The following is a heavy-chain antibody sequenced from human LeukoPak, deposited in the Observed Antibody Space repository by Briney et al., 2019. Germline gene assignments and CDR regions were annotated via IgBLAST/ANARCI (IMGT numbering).Heavy chain of an antibody. CDR2: IRYDGDNK. CDR3: VVITQA. J-gene: IGHJ5*02. V-gene: IGHV3-30*02. Sequence: PGGSLRLSWAASGFTFSSFGMHWVRQAPGKGLEWVAFIRYDGDNKYYADSVKGRFTISRDSSRNMLYLQMNSLRAEDTAVYYCVVITQAWGQGTLVSVSS. D-gene: IGHD2/OR15-2a*01. CDR1: GFTFSSFG.